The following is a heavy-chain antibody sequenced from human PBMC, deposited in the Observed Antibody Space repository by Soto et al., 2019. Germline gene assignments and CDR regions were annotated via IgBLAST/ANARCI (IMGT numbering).Heavy chain of an antibody. D-gene: IGHD1-26*01. J-gene: IGHJ4*02. Sequence: EVQLVESGGGLVQPGRSLRLSCAASGFTFDDYAMHWVRQAPGKGLEWVSGISWNSGSIGYADSEKGRFTISRDNAKNSLYLQMNSLRAEDTALYYCAKDPYLRWELPLAFDYWGQGTLVTVSS. CDR1: GFTFDDYA. CDR3: AKDPYLRWELPLAFDY. CDR2: ISWNSGSI. V-gene: IGHV3-9*01.